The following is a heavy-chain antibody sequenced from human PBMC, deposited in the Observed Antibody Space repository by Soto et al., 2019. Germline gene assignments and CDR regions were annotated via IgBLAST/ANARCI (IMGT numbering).Heavy chain of an antibody. CDR2: IYYSGST. J-gene: IGHJ6*01. Sequence: SETLSLTCTVSGGSISSGDYYWSWIRQPPGKGLEWIGYIYYSGSTYYNPSLKSRVTISVDTSKNQFSLKLSSVTAADTAVYYCARVGYSSSWSRSFHFLISSYSGIDVWGQGTTVTVSS. D-gene: IGHD6-13*01. CDR1: GGSISSGDYY. CDR3: ARVGYSSSWSRSFHFLISSYSGIDV. V-gene: IGHV4-30-4*01.